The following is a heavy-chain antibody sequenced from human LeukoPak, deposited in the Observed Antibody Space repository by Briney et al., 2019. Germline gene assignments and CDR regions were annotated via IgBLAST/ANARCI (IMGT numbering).Heavy chain of an antibody. J-gene: IGHJ4*02. CDR1: NYSISRTYH. V-gene: IGHV4-38-2*02. CDR3: ARQWRNSWNDYFDF. CDR2: VYHSGTT. D-gene: IGHD1-1*01. Sequence: SETLSLTCTVSNYSISRTYHWGWIRQPPGKGLEWIGTVYHSGTTYYSPSLKSRVTISIHPSKNQFSLKLSSVIAADTAVYNCARQWRNSWNDYFDFWGQGALVTVSS.